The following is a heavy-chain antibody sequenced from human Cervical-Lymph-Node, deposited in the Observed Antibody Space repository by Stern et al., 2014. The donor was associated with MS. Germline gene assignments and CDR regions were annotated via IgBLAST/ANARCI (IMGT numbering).Heavy chain of an antibody. J-gene: IGHJ4*02. D-gene: IGHD6-13*01. CDR1: GDSFSNFD. V-gene: IGHV1-69*01. Sequence: VQLVESGAEVKKPGSSVKVSCKASGDSFSNFDIGWVRQAPGQGPEWLGGITPLFGTSNYVQRFQGRVTFTADESTSRTYMELSSLRSEDTAIYYCARHQGGTAAFWGQGTLVTVSS. CDR3: ARHQGGTAAF. CDR2: ITPLFGTS.